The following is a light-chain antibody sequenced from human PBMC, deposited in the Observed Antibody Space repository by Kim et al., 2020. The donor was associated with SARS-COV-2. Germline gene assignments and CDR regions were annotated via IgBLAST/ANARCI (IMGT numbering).Light chain of an antibody. CDR2: GKN. CDR1: SLRSYY. V-gene: IGLV3-19*01. J-gene: IGLJ2*01. Sequence: SSELTQDPAVSVALGQTVRITCQGDSLRSYYASWYQQKPGQAPVLVIYGKNNRPSGIPDRFSGSSSGNTASLTITGAQAEDEADYYCNSRDSSGKHLGVV. CDR3: NSRDSSGKHLGVV.